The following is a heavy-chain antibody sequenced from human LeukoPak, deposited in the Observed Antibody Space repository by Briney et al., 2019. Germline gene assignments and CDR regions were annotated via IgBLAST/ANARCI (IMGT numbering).Heavy chain of an antibody. Sequence: SETLSLTCTVSGGSIRNYYWNWIRQPPGKGLEWIGTIFVTGNTYYNPSLKNRVTISVDTSKNQFSLKLSSVTAADTAVYYCARRIPGFFFDYWGQGTLVT. CDR2: IFVTGNT. CDR3: ARRIPGFFFDY. V-gene: IGHV4-59*04. CDR1: GGSIRNYY. D-gene: IGHD2-21*01. J-gene: IGHJ4*02.